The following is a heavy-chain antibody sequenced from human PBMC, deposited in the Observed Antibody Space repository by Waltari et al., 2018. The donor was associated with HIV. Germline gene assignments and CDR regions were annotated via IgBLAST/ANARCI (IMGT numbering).Heavy chain of an antibody. D-gene: IGHD3-22*01. CDR3: TVPRSGSSGFFY. V-gene: IGHV3-15*01. CDR1: GFIFPNFW. Sequence: LLVESGGGLVKPGGTLRLSCAAPGFIFPNFWMTWVRQVPGKGLEWVGRIKSKSVGETTDYAASVRGRFTVSRDDSKNTLFLQMNNLKIEDTGIYYCTVPRSGSSGFFYWGQGILVTVSS. CDR2: IKSKSVGETT. J-gene: IGHJ4*02.